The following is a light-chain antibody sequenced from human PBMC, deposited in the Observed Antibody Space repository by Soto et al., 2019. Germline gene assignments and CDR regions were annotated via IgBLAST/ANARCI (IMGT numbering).Light chain of an antibody. Sequence: DFALLRSQSSLAVPLGQPASISCRSSQSPVYSDVKTYRNWFQQRPGQPPRRLIYEVPNRESGVPDRFSGSGSGADFTLKISRVEPEDVGVYYCMQGTHGPWTFGQGTKVEIK. CDR2: EVP. V-gene: IGKV2-30*01. CDR3: MQGTHGPWT. J-gene: IGKJ1*01. CDR1: QSPVYSDVKTY.